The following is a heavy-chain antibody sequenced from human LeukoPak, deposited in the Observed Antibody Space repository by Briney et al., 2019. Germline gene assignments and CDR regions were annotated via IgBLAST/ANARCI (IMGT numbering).Heavy chain of an antibody. CDR2: IYYGGNT. J-gene: IGHJ4*02. CDR1: GGSISSSNYY. D-gene: IGHD3-22*01. V-gene: IGHV4-39*07. CDR3: ARVSRGYYCNYVDH. Sequence: SETLSLTCTVSGGSISSSNYYWGWSRQPPGKGLEWIGSIYYGGNTYYNPSLKSRVTISIDTSKNHFSLRLRSVTAADTAVYYCARVSRGYYCNYVDHWGQGTLVTVSS.